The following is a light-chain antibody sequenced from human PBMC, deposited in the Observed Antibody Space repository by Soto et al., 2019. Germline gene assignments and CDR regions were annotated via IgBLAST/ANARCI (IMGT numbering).Light chain of an antibody. CDR2: EVT. CDR1: SSDVGAYKY. V-gene: IGLV2-8*01. Sequence: QSALTQTPSASGSPGQSVTISCTGTSSDVGAYKYVSWYQQYPGKAPKLMIYEVTKRPSGVPDRFSGSKSGNTASLNVSGLQAEDEADYYCTAYVGNDIWVFGGGTNVTVL. CDR3: TAYVGNDIWV. J-gene: IGLJ3*02.